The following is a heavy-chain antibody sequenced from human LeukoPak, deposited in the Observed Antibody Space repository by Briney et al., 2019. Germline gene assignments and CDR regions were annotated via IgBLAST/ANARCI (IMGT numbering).Heavy chain of an antibody. J-gene: IGHJ4*02. D-gene: IGHD2/OR15-2a*01. CDR1: GFIFSSYG. V-gene: IGHV3-48*01. Sequence: GGSLRLSCAGSGFIFSSYGMNWVRQAPGKGLEWPSYISSSTSIIYYADSVKGRFTISRDNSKNTLYLQMNSLRAEDTAVYFCATSGLSRFGFWGQGTLVTVSS. CDR3: ATSGLSRFGF. CDR2: ISSSTSII.